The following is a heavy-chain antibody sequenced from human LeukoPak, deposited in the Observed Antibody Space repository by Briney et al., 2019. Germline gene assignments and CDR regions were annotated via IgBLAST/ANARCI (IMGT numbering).Heavy chain of an antibody. CDR1: GGSISSYY. CDR2: IYYGGSS. J-gene: IGHJ3*02. CDR3: ARIKYYYGSGYVDAFDI. Sequence: SETLSLTCTVSGGSISSYYWGWIRQPPGKRLESIASIYYGGSSYYNPSLKSRVTISVDTSRNQISLKLSSVTAADTAVYYCARIKYYYGSGYVDAFDIWGQGTKVTVSS. V-gene: IGHV4-39*01. D-gene: IGHD3-10*01.